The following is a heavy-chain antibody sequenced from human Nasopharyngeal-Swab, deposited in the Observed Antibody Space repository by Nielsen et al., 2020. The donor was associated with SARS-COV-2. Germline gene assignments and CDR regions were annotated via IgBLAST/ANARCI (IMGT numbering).Heavy chain of an antibody. Sequence: SETLSLTCTVSGVSISSQYWSWIRQPPGKGLEWIGYISHNSGTNYKPSLKSRVTMFMDTSKNQFSLKLRSVIAADTAVYYCAKEGATGWFDPWGQGTLVTVSS. CDR2: ISHNSGT. J-gene: IGHJ5*02. V-gene: IGHV4-59*11. CDR1: GVSISSQY. CDR3: AKEGATGWFDP.